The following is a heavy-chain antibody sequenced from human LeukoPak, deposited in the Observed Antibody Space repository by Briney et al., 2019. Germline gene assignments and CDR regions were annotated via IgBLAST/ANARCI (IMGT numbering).Heavy chain of an antibody. V-gene: IGHV3-11*04. CDR3: ARDSRFLEWLLPSYYYYYGMDV. J-gene: IGHJ6*02. CDR2: ISNTGSTI. Sequence: GGSLRLSCAASGFTFSDYYMTWIRQAPGKGLEWVSYISNTGSTIYYADSVKGRFTISRDNTKNSLYLQMNSLRAEDTAVYYCARDSRFLEWLLPSYYYYYGMDVWGQGTTVTVSS. CDR1: GFTFSDYY. D-gene: IGHD3-3*01.